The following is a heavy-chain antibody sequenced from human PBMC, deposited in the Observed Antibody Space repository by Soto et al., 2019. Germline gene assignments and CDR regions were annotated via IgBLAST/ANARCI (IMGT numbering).Heavy chain of an antibody. CDR1: GFTFSDYY. Sequence: QVQLVESGGGLVKPGGSLRLSCAASGFTFSDYYMSWIRQAPGKGLEWVSFISSSGSIIYYADSVKARFTISRDNAKNSMYLQRDSLRAEDSDLYYSARNWYYYGSGNYYTQYYFDYWGQGTLVTVSS. V-gene: IGHV3-11*01. J-gene: IGHJ4*02. D-gene: IGHD3-10*01. CDR2: ISSSGSII. CDR3: ARNWYYYGSGNYYTQYYFDY.